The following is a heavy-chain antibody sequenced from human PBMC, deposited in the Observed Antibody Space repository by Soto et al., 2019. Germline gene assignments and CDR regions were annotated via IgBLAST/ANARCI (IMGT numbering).Heavy chain of an antibody. V-gene: IGHV3-23*01. CDR2: IGESGTPT. J-gene: IGHJ6*02. CDR1: GFTFSSYA. D-gene: IGHD2-2*01. Sequence: GXSLRLSCAASGFTFSSYAIKWVIQAPGKGLEWVSLIGESGTPTYYADSVKGRFTISRDNSGNTLFLEMYSLRAEDTAVYYCARYIPGVRYYGMDVWGQGTTVTVSS. CDR3: ARYIPGVRYYGMDV.